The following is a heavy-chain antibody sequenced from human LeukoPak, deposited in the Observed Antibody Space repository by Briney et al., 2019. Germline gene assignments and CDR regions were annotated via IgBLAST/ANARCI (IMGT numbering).Heavy chain of an antibody. Sequence: SETLSLTCTVSGGSINFWSWIRQPPGKGLEWIGYIYYSGSTNYNPSLKSRVTISLDTSKNQFPLKLESVTAADTAMYYCARVSRGNSVGGDYWGQGTLATVSP. V-gene: IGHV4-59*01. CDR1: GGSINF. D-gene: IGHD4-23*01. CDR2: IYYSGST. CDR3: ARVSRGNSVGGDY. J-gene: IGHJ4*02.